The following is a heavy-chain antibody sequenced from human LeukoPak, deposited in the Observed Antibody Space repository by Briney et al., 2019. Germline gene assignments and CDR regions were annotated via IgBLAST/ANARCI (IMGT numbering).Heavy chain of an antibody. Sequence: PGGSLRLSCAASGFTFSSYGMHWVRQAPGKGLEWVAVISYDGSNEYYADSVKGRFTISRDNSKNTLYLQMNSLRAGDAAVYYCAKAPVTTCSGAYCYPFDYWSQGTLVTVSS. CDR2: ISYDGSNE. CDR3: AKAPVTTCSGAYCYPFDY. V-gene: IGHV3-30*18. CDR1: GFTFSSYG. D-gene: IGHD2-15*01. J-gene: IGHJ4*02.